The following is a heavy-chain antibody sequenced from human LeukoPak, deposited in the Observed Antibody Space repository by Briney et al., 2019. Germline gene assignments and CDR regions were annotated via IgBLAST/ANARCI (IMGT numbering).Heavy chain of an antibody. D-gene: IGHD5-18*01. CDR2: ISSSSSYI. J-gene: IGHJ4*02. CDR1: GFTVSRNY. V-gene: IGHV3-21*01. CDR3: ARMEESYCSY. Sequence: GGSLRLSCAASGFTVSRNYMSWVRQAPGKGLEWVSSISSSSSYIYYADSVKGRFTISRDNAKNSLYLQMNSLRAEDTAVYYCARMEESYCSYWGQGTLVTVSS.